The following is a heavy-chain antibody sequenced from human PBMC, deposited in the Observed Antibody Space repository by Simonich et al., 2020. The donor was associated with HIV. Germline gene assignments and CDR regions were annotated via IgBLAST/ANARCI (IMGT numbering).Heavy chain of an antibody. CDR1: GGSFSGYY. CDR2: INHSGGT. V-gene: IGHV4-34*01. D-gene: IGHD4-17*01. Sequence: QVQLQQWGAGLLKPSETLSLTCAVYGGSFSGYYWSWIRQPPGKGLGWIGEINHSGGTNYNPSLKSRVTISVDTSKNQFSLKLSSVTAADTAVYYCARRHPTTVTTPYFDYWGQGTLVTVSS. J-gene: IGHJ4*02. CDR3: ARRHPTTVTTPYFDY.